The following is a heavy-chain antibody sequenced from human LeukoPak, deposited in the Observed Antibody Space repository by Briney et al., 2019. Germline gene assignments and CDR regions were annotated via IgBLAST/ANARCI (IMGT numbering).Heavy chain of an antibody. CDR3: ARDTLAATYGY. Sequence: ASVTVSSKASGYTFTIYGISWVRQAPGQGLEWMGWISAYNGNTNYAQKLQGRVTMTTDTSTSTAYMELRSLRSDDTAVYYCARDTLAATYGYWGQGTLVTVSS. J-gene: IGHJ4*02. CDR1: GYTFTIYG. V-gene: IGHV1-18*01. D-gene: IGHD3-10*01. CDR2: ISAYNGNT.